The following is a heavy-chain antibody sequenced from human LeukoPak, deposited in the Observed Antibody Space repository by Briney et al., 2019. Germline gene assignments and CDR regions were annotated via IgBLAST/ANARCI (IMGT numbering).Heavy chain of an antibody. CDR2: IYYGGST. CDR3: ARGNDYGDYGFDY. D-gene: IGHD4-17*01. Sequence: GGSLRLSCAASGFTVSSNYMSWVRQAPGKGLEWVAVIYYGGSTYYADSVKGRFTISRDNSKNSLYLQMKSLRAEDTAVYYCARGNDYGDYGFDYWGEGTLVTVSS. V-gene: IGHV3-66*01. J-gene: IGHJ4*02. CDR1: GFTVSSNY.